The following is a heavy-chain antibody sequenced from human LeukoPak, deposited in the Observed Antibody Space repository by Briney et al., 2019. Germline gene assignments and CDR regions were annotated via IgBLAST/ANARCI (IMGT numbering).Heavy chain of an antibody. D-gene: IGHD6-13*01. J-gene: IGHJ5*02. V-gene: IGHV1-46*01. CDR1: GYTFTSYY. Sequence: ASVKVSCKASGYTFTSYYMHWVRQAPGQGLEWMGIINPSGGSTSYAQKFQGRVTMTRDMSTSTVYMELSSLRSEDTAVYYCARAGYSSSWYLPLNDYDSNWFDPWGQGTLVTVSS. CDR3: ARAGYSSSWYLPLNDYDSNWFDP. CDR2: INPSGGST.